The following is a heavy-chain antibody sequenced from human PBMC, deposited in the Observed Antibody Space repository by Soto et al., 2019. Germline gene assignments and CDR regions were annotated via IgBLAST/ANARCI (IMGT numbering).Heavy chain of an antibody. Sequence: QVQLVESGGGVVQPGRSLRLSCAASGFTFSSYGMHWVRQAPGKGLEWVAVIWYDGSNKYYADSVKGRFTISRDNSKNTLYLQMNSLRADDTAVYYCARDSIGVVVRAAFYFDYWGQGTLVTVSS. CDR3: ARDSIGVVVRAAFYFDY. CDR2: IWYDGSNK. J-gene: IGHJ4*02. CDR1: GFTFSSYG. D-gene: IGHD2-2*01. V-gene: IGHV3-33*01.